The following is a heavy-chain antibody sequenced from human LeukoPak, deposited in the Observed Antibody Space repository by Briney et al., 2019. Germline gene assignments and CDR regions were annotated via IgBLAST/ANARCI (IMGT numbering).Heavy chain of an antibody. CDR2: ISYDGRTK. D-gene: IGHD3-16*01. CDR1: GFIFNNYA. CDR3: AREEVRVALLGGLDN. Sequence: GVSLRLSCVASGFIFNNYAMHWVRQAPGKGLEWVAVISYDGRTKYYEDSVKGRFTISRDNSKNTLYLHMNSLRVEDTSLYYCAREEVRVALLGGLDNWGQGTLVNVSS. V-gene: IGHV3-30*04. J-gene: IGHJ4*02.